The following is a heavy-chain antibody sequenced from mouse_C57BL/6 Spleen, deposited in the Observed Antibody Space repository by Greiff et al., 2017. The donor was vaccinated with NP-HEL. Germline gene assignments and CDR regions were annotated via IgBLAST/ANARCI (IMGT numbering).Heavy chain of an antibody. CDR1: GYTFTSYW. J-gene: IGHJ3*01. D-gene: IGHD1-2*01. V-gene: IGHV1-59*01. Sequence: VQLQQPGAELVRPGTSVKLSCKASGYTFTSYWLHWVKQRPGQGLEWIGVIDPSDSYTNYNQKFKGKATLTVDTSSSTAYMQLSSLTSEDSAVYYCARESYGPPFAYWGQGTLVTVSA. CDR2: IDPSDSYT. CDR3: ARESYGPPFAY.